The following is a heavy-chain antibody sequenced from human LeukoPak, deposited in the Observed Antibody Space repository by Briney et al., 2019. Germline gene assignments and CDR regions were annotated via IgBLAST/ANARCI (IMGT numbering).Heavy chain of an antibody. Sequence: SETLSLTCTVSGGSISSGGYHWSWIRQHPGKGLEWIGYIYYSGSTYYNPSLKSRVTISVDTSKNQFSLKLSSVTAADTAVYYCARGRSGYDILTGYYANWFDPWGQGTLVTVSS. CDR3: ARGRSGYDILTGYYANWFDP. CDR2: IYYSGST. V-gene: IGHV4-31*03. CDR1: GGSISSGGYH. J-gene: IGHJ5*02. D-gene: IGHD3-9*01.